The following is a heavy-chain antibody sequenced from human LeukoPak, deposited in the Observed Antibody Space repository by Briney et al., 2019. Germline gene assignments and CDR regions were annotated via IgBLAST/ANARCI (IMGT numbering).Heavy chain of an antibody. CDR3: ARQNFDWLLPAHFDY. J-gene: IGHJ4*02. CDR2: IKQDGSEK. Sequence: PGGSLRLSCAASGFTFSSYWMSWVRQAPGKGLEWVANIKQDGSEKYYVDSVKGRFTISRDNAKNSLCLQMNSLRAEDTAVYYCARQNFDWLLPAHFDYWGQGTLVTVSS. CDR1: GFTFSSYW. V-gene: IGHV3-7*01. D-gene: IGHD3-9*01.